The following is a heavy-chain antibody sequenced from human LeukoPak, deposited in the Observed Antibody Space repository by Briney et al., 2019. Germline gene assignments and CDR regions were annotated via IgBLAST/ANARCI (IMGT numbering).Heavy chain of an antibody. CDR3: ERQGNYYDSSGDSNWFDP. D-gene: IGHD3-22*01. CDR2: IYYSGST. Sequence: PSETLSLTCTVSSGSISSSTYYWGWIRQPPGKGLEWIGSIYYSGSTYYNPSLKSRVTISVDTSKNQFSLKLSSVTAADTAVYYCERQGNYYDSSGDSNWFDPWGQGTLVTVSS. CDR1: SGSISSSTYY. J-gene: IGHJ5*02. V-gene: IGHV4-39*01.